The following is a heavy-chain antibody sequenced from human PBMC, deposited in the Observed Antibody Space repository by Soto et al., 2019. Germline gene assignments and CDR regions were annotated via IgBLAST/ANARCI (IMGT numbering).Heavy chain of an antibody. CDR2: INSDGSST. D-gene: IGHD3-9*01. Sequence: GGSLRLSCAASGFTFSSYWMHWVRQAPGKGLVGVSRINSDGSSTSYADSVKGRFTISRDNAKNTLYLQMNSLRAEDTAVYYCALSNWFDPWGQGTLVTVSS. CDR1: GFTFSSYW. CDR3: ALSNWFDP. V-gene: IGHV3-74*01. J-gene: IGHJ5*02.